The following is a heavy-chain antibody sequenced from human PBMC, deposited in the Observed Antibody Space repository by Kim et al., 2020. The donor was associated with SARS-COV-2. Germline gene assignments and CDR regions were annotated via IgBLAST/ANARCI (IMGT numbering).Heavy chain of an antibody. CDR2: IKQDGSEK. CDR3: ARETREVRGVISFYYYYHRDV. J-gene: IGHJ6*03. V-gene: IGHV3-7*01. CDR1: GFTFSTYW. D-gene: IGHD3-10*01. Sequence: GGSLRLSCEASGFTFSTYWMSWVRQAPGKGLEWVANIKQDGSEKYYVDSVKGRFTISRDNAKNSLYLQMNSLRAEDTAVYYCARETREVRGVISFYYYYHRDVWGKGTTVTVSS.